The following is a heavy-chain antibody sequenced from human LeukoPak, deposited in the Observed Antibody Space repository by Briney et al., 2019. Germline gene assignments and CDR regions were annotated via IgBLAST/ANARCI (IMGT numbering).Heavy chain of an antibody. CDR2: IYYSGST. D-gene: IGHD3-16*01. J-gene: IGHJ3*02. CDR3: ARDPGLGGGAFDI. Sequence: SETLSLTCAVSGGSISSGGYSWSWIRQPPGKGLEWIGYIYYSGSTYYNPSLKSRVTISVDTSKNQFSLKLSSVTAADTAVYYCARDPGLGGGAFDIWGQGTMVTVSS. CDR1: GGSISSGGYS. V-gene: IGHV4-30-4*07.